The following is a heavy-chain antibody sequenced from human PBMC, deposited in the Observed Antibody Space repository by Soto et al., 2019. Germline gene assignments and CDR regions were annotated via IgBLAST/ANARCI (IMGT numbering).Heavy chain of an antibody. CDR3: ARHMRQIGIAARPRWFDP. CDR2: IYYSGST. V-gene: IGHV4-59*08. Sequence: SETLSLTCTVSGGSISSYYWSWIRQPPGKGLERIGYIYYSGSTNYNPSLKSRVTISVDTSKNQFSLKLSSVTAADTAVYYCARHMRQIGIAARPRWFDPWGQGTLVTVSS. J-gene: IGHJ5*02. CDR1: GGSISSYY. D-gene: IGHD6-6*01.